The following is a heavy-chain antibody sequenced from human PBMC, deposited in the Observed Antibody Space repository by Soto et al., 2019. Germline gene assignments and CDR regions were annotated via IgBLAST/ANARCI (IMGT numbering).Heavy chain of an antibody. V-gene: IGHV4-30-2*01. CDR1: GGSISSGGYS. CDR2: IYHSGST. D-gene: IGHD4-17*01. CDR3: ARATVTNYYYGMDV. J-gene: IGHJ6*02. Sequence: PSETLSLTCAVSGGSISSGGYSWSWIRQPPGKGLEWIGYIYHSGSTYYNPSLKSRVTISVDRSKNQFSLKLSSVTAADTAVYYCARATVTNYYYGMDVWGQGTTVTVSS.